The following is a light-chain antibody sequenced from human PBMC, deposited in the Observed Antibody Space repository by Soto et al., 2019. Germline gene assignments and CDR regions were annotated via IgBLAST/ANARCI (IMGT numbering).Light chain of an antibody. CDR1: SSDVGAYNY. CDR3: TSYTTSTTLVL. V-gene: IGLV2-14*01. CDR2: DVD. Sequence: QSTLTQPASVSGSPGQSITISCTGTSSDVGAYNYVSWYQHHPGKAPKLMIYDVDNRPSGVSSRFSGSKSGNTASLTISGLQADDEADYYCTSYTTSTTLVLFGTGTKVTVL. J-gene: IGLJ1*01.